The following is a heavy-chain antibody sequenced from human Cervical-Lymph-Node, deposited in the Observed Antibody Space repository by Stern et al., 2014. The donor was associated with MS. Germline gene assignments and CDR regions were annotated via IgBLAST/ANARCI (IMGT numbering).Heavy chain of an antibody. CDR1: GGTFNSSV. J-gene: IGHJ6*02. V-gene: IGHV1-69*01. D-gene: IGHD6-6*01. CDR3: ARGGIGSSRLYYHFYGMDV. Sequence: QLQLVQSGTEVKKPGSSVKVSCKASGGTFNSSVISWVRQAPGQGLEWMGGFATLFSTTHYAQKLQGRVTITADESRSTTYMELTSLRSDDTAVYYCARGGIGSSRLYYHFYGMDVWGQGTTVTVSS. CDR2: FATLFSTT.